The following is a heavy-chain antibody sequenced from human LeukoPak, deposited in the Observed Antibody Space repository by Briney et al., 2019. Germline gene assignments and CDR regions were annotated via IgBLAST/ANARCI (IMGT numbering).Heavy chain of an antibody. CDR1: GGTFSSYA. J-gene: IGHJ4*02. Sequence: ASVKVSCKASGGTFSSYAISWVRQAPGQGLEWMGRIIPILGIANYVQKFQGRVTITADKSTSTAYMELSSLRSEDTAVYYCARDLGYCTNGVCYNLDYWGQGTLVTVSS. V-gene: IGHV1-69*04. D-gene: IGHD2-8*01. CDR3: ARDLGYCTNGVCYNLDY. CDR2: IIPILGIA.